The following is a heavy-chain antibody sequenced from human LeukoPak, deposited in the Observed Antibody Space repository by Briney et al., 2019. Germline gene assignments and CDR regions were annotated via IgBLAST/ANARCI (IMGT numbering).Heavy chain of an antibody. V-gene: IGHV3-21*01. D-gene: IGHD4/OR15-4a*01. CDR2: ISSSSSYI. CDR1: GFTFSSYS. Sequence: GGSLRLSCAASGFTFSSYSMNWVRQAPGKGLEWVSSISSSSSYIYYADSVKGRFTISRDNAKNSLYLQMNSLRAEDTAVYYCARDQGSTLTGHWGQGTLVTVSS. CDR3: ARDQGSTLTGH. J-gene: IGHJ4*02.